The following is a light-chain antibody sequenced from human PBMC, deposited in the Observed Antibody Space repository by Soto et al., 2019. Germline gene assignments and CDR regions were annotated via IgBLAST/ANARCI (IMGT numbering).Light chain of an antibody. CDR1: QGITSW. CDR3: QQYNSYSQT. V-gene: IGKV1-5*01. J-gene: IGKJ1*01. Sequence: DIQMTQSPSSVSASVGDRVTISCRASQGITSWLAWYQQKPGKAPTLLIFDASSLESGVPSRCSGSGCGTEFTLTISSLQADDFATYYCQQYNSYSQTFGQGTKVDIK. CDR2: DAS.